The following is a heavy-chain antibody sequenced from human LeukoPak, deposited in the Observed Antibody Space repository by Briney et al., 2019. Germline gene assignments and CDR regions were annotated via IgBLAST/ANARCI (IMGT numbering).Heavy chain of an antibody. Sequence: GGSLRLSCAASGFTFSTYAVNWVRQAPGKGLEWVSAISESGSGTYYADSVKGWFTISRDNSKDTLSLQMNSLRAEDTAVYYCAKDIAQGYTFGSIEQDYWGQGTLVTVSS. CDR3: AKDIAQGYTFGSIEQDY. CDR1: GFTFSTYA. D-gene: IGHD5-18*01. V-gene: IGHV3-23*01. J-gene: IGHJ4*02. CDR2: ISESGSGT.